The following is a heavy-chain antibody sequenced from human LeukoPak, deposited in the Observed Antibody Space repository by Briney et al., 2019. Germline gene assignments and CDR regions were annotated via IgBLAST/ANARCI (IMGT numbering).Heavy chain of an antibody. CDR1: GFTFSSYA. CDR2: ISYDGSNK. J-gene: IGHJ4*02. D-gene: IGHD3-10*01. V-gene: IGHV3-30*01. Sequence: GGSLRLSCAASGFTFSSYAMHWVRQAPGKGLEWVAVISYDGSNKYYADSVKGRFTISRDNSKNTLYLQMNSLRAEDTAVYYCARGGLSPYYYGSGSYYTLDYWGQGTLVTVSS. CDR3: ARGGLSPYYYGSGSYYTLDY.